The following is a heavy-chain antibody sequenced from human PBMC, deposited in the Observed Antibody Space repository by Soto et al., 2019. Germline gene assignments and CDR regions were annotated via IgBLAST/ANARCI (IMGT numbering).Heavy chain of an antibody. CDR1: GGTFSSYA. D-gene: IGHD3-10*01. CDR2: IIPIFGTA. CDR3: VMVREYYFDY. V-gene: IGHV1-69*13. Sequence: SVKVSCKTSGGTFSSYAISWVRQAPGQGLEWMGGIIPIFGTANYAQKFQGRVTITADESTSTAYMELSSLRSEDTAVYYCVMVREYYFDYWGQGTLVTVSS. J-gene: IGHJ4*02.